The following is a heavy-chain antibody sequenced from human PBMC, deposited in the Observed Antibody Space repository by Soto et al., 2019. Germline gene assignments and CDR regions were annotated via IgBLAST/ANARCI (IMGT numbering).Heavy chain of an antibody. CDR2: INAGNGNT. D-gene: IGHD1-26*01. CDR1: GGTFSSYV. CDR3: AGGDSGSYYIFDY. V-gene: IGHV1-3*01. Sequence: ASVKVSCKASGGTFSSYVISWVRQAPGQGLEWMGWINAGNGNTKYSQKFQGRVTITRDTSASTAYMELSSLRSEDTAVYYCAGGDSGSYYIFDYWGQGTLVTVSS. J-gene: IGHJ4*02.